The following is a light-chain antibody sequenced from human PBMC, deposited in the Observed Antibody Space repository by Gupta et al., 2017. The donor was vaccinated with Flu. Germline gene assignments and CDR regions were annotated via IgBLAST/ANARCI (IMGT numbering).Light chain of an antibody. V-gene: IGLV2-14*01. CDR3: CADTRSSTLG. CDR1: SSDVGGYNY. Sequence: SALPQPASVAGSPVQAITISCTGTSSDVGGYNYVSWDQQHPGKSPKLIVYEVSNRPAGVAIRFSGSKAGNTASLTISGRKEEDEADYYCCADTRSSTLGFGGGTKLTVL. J-gene: IGLJ3*02. CDR2: EVS.